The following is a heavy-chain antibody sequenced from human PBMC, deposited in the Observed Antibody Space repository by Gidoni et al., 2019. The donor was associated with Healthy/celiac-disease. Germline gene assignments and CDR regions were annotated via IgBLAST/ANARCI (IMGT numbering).Heavy chain of an antibody. CDR3: AKDLGKLWFGDAFDI. V-gene: IGHV3-30*18. CDR2: ISYDGSNK. CDR1: GFTSRSYG. J-gene: IGHJ3*02. D-gene: IGHD3-10*01. Sequence: QGQLVESGGGGVKPGRSLRPSCAASGFTSRSYGMHWVRQAPGKGLEWVAVISYDGSNKFYADSVKGRFTISRDNSKNTLYLQMNSLSAEDTAVYYCAKDLGKLWFGDAFDIWGQGTMVTVSS.